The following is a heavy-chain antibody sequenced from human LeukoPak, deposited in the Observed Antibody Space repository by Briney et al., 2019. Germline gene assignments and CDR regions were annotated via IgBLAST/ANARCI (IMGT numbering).Heavy chain of an antibody. CDR2: INPNSGGT. D-gene: IGHD1-26*01. V-gene: IGHV1-2*02. CDR1: GYTFTGYY. Sequence: ASVEVSCKASGYTFTGYYMHWVRQAPGQGLEWMGWINPNSGGTNYAQKFQGRVTMTRDTSISTAYMELSRLRSDDTAVYYCARIRPVGATTGWFDPWGQGTLVTVSS. CDR3: ARIRPVGATTGWFDP. J-gene: IGHJ5*02.